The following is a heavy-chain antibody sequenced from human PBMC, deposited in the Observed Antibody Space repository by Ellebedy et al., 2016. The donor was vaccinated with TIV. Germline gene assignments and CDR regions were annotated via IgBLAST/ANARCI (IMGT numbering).Heavy chain of an antibody. CDR2: ISGIPANI. V-gene: IGHV3-23*01. Sequence: GESLKISCAASGFTFASYAMSWVRQAPGKGLEWASAISGIPANIYYADSVKGRFTISRDNSKNTLYLQMTSLRVEDTALYYCVTDGLAKNYYYALDIWGQGTTVTV. CDR3: VTDGLAKNYYYALDI. CDR1: GFTFASYA. J-gene: IGHJ6*02. D-gene: IGHD3-10*01.